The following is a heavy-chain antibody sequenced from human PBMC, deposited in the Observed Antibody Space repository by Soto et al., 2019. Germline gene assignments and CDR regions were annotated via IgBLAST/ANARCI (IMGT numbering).Heavy chain of an antibody. V-gene: IGHV4-39*01. CDR3: ARHELIPTATFDY. D-gene: IGHD2-2*01. J-gene: IGHJ4*02. CDR2: IYYSGST. Sequence: SLTCTVSGGSVSSNSYYWGWVRQPPGKGLEWIASIYYSGSTYYNPSLKSRVTISVDTPKNRFSLKLSSVTAADTAVYFCARHELIPTATFDYWGQGTVVTVSS. CDR1: GGSVSSNSYY.